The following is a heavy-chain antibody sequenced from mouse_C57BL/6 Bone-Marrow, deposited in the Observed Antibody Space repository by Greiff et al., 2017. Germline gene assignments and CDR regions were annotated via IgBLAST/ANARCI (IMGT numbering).Heavy chain of an antibody. CDR1: GYSFTGYY. CDR3: ARVDY. Sequence: EVQVVESGPELVKPGASVKISCKASGYSFTGYYMNWVKQSPEKSLEWIGEINPSTGGTTYNQKFKAKATLTVDKSSSTAYMQLKSLTSEDSAVYYCARVDYWGQGTSVTVSS. J-gene: IGHJ4*01. CDR2: INPSTGGT. V-gene: IGHV1-42*01.